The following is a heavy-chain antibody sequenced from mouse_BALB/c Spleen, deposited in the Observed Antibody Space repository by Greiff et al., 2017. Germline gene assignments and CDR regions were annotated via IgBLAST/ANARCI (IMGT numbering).Heavy chain of an antibody. J-gene: IGHJ3*01. CDR2: INPSTGYT. D-gene: IGHD2-13*01. CDR1: GYTFTSYW. V-gene: IGHV1-7*01. CDR3: ARDYSGAY. Sequence: QVQLQQSGAELAKPGASVKMSCKASGYTFTSYWMHWVKQRPGQGLEWIGYINPSTGYTEYNQKFKDKATLTADKSSSTAYMQLSSLTSEDSSVYYCARDYSGAYWGQGTLVTVSA.